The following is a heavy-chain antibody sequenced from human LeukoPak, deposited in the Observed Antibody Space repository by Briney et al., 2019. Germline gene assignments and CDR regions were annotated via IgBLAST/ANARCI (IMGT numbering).Heavy chain of an antibody. CDR2: INPSSGDT. V-gene: IGHV1-2*02. CDR3: ATGVATAFTY. Sequence: ASVKVSCKASGYTLTAYYIHWVRQAPGQGLEWMAFINPSSGDTYSAPQFQGRVTMTRDTSISTASMELSWLSSDDTAVYYCATGVATAFTYWGQGTLVTVSS. J-gene: IGHJ4*02. D-gene: IGHD5-18*01. CDR1: GYTLTAYY.